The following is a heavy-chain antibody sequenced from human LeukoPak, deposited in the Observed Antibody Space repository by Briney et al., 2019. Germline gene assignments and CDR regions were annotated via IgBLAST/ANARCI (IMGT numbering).Heavy chain of an antibody. CDR1: GFTFSTYA. CDR3: ARARYCSSTSCYLDY. Sequence: GGSLRVSCAASGFTFSTYAMSWVRQAPGKGLEWVSGISGSGDSTYYADSVRGRFTISRDNSKNTLYLQMDSLIAEDTALYYCARARYCSSTSCYLDYWGQGTLVTVSS. D-gene: IGHD2-2*01. CDR2: ISGSGDST. J-gene: IGHJ4*02. V-gene: IGHV3-23*01.